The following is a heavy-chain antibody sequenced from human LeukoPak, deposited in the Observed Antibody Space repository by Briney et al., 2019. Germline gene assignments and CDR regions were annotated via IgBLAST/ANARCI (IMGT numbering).Heavy chain of an antibody. CDR2: IDSNGSSA. CDR3: AGATYSSGWSLDF. Sequence: PGGSLRLSCATSGFTFNIYWMHWVRQAPGKGLVWVSRIDSNGSSATYADSVKGRFTTSRDNANNTMYLQMNSLGAEDTAIYYCAGATYSSGWSLDFWGRGALVTVSS. V-gene: IGHV3-74*03. J-gene: IGHJ4*02. CDR1: GFTFNIYW. D-gene: IGHD6-19*01.